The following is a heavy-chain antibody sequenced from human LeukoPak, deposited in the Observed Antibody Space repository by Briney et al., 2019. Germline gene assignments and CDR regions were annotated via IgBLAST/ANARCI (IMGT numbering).Heavy chain of an antibody. CDR2: IYHRGST. J-gene: IGHJ2*01. Sequence: SGALSLTCAVSGGSISSSNLWSWVRQPPGKGLGGIGVIYHRGSTNYNPSPKRRVTISVDKSKNQFSLKLSSVTAADTAVYYCARQADKGYCSSTSCRYWYFDLWGRGTLVTVSS. V-gene: IGHV4-4*02. D-gene: IGHD2-2*01. CDR1: GGSISSSNL. CDR3: ARQADKGYCSSTSCRYWYFDL.